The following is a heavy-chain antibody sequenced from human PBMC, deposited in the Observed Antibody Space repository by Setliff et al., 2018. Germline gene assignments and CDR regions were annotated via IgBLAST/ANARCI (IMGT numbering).Heavy chain of an antibody. CDR1: GVTIGGNNYYY. V-gene: IGHV4-61*01. Sequence: SETLSLTCSLSGVTIGGNNYYYWAWIRQPPGKGLEWIGYVYYNGNTNYSPSLKSRVTISADTSNNQVSLKLTSATAADTAVYYCARDRTAYNYGMDVWGQGTTVTVSS. CDR3: ARDRTAYNYGMDV. D-gene: IGHD5-18*01. CDR2: VYYNGNT. J-gene: IGHJ6*02.